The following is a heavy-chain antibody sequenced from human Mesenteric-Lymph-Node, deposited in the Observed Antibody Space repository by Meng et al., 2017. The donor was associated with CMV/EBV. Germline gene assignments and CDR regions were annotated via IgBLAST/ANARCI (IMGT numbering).Heavy chain of an antibody. CDR2: IYSDGST. V-gene: IGHV3-53*01. Sequence: GGSLRLSCAVSGFTVSNNYMSWVRQAPGKGLEWVSVIYSDGSTYYADSVKGRFTISRDNSKNTVYLQMNSLRAEDTALYYCARGTNRNSFDYWGQGTLVTVSS. D-gene: IGHD1-14*01. CDR1: GFTVSNNY. CDR3: ARGTNRNSFDY. J-gene: IGHJ4*02.